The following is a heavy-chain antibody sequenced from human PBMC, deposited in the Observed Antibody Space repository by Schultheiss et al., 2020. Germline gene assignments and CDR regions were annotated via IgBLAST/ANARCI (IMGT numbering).Heavy chain of an antibody. CDR1: GGSFSGYY. V-gene: IGHV4-34*01. Sequence: SETLSLTCAVYGGSFSGYYWSWIRQPPGKGLEWIGEINHSGSTNYNPSLKSRVTISVDKSKNQFSLKLSSVTAADTAVYYCARGGRRLQPFVYWGQGTLVNGYS. CDR2: INHSGST. J-gene: IGHJ4*02. D-gene: IGHD1-1*01. CDR3: ARGGRRLQPFVY.